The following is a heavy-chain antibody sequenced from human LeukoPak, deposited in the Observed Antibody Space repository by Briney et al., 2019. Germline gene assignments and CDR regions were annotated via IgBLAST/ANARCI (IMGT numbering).Heavy chain of an antibody. CDR2: IYYSGST. D-gene: IGHD5-18*01. CDR3: ARDVDTAGFDY. Sequence: SETLSLTCTVSGGSISSYYWSWIRQPPGKGLEWTGYIYYSGSTNYNPSLKSRVTISVDTSKNQFSLKLSSVTAADTAVYYCARDVDTAGFDYWGQGTLVTVSS. V-gene: IGHV4-59*01. CDR1: GGSISSYY. J-gene: IGHJ4*02.